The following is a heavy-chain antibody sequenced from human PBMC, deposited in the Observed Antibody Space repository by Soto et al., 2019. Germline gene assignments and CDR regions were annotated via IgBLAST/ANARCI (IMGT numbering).Heavy chain of an antibody. D-gene: IGHD6-13*01. Sequence: PVESLKISCQCSGYRFTSYWISWVRQMPGKGLEWMGRIDPSDSYTNYSPSFQGHVTISADKSISTAYLQWSSLKASDTAMYYCARRPGIAAAGLPNYYYGMDVWGQGTTVNVSS. J-gene: IGHJ6*02. V-gene: IGHV5-10-1*01. CDR1: GYRFTSYW. CDR2: IDPSDSYT. CDR3: ARRPGIAAAGLPNYYYGMDV.